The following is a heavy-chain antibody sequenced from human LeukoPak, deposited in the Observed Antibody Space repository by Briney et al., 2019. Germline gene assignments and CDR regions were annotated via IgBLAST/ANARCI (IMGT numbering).Heavy chain of an antibody. Sequence: SGPTLVKPTQTLTLTCTFSGFSLSTGGVGVGWIRQPPGKALEWLAIIYWDDDKRYSPSLKSRLTIMKDTSKDLVVLIMTNVDPVDTATYYCAHRREGGVAKFGTCDYWGQGALVTVSS. CDR1: GFSLSTGGVG. CDR3: AHRREGGVAKFGTCDY. CDR2: IYWDDDK. D-gene: IGHD2-8*02. V-gene: IGHV2-5*02. J-gene: IGHJ4*02.